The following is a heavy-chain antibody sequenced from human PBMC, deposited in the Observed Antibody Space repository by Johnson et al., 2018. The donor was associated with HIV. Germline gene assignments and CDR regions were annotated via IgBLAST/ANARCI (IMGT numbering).Heavy chain of an antibody. J-gene: IGHJ3*02. CDR3: TTDLLRWLQGENAFDI. D-gene: IGHD5-24*01. V-gene: IGHV3-38-3*01. CDR1: GFTVSSDE. Sequence: VQLVESRGVLVQPGGSLRLPCAASGFTVSSDELSWVRQAPGKGLEWVSSISGGSTYYADSRKGRFTISRDNSKNTLYLQMNSLRAEDTAVYYCTTDLLRWLQGENAFDIWGQGTMVTVSS. CDR2: ISGGST.